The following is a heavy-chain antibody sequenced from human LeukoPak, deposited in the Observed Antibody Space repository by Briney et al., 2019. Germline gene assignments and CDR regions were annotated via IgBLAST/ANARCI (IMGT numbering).Heavy chain of an antibody. D-gene: IGHD6-13*01. CDR3: ARTYSSRRSYYYYYMDV. J-gene: IGHJ6*03. CDR1: GGSISSYY. CDR2: IYYSGST. V-gene: IGHV4-59*12. Sequence: SETLSLTCTVSGGSISSYYWSWIRQPPGKGLEWIGYIYYSGSTNYNPSLKSRVTISVDTSKNQFSLKLSSVTAADTAVYYCARTYSSRRSYYYYYMDVWGKGTTVTVSS.